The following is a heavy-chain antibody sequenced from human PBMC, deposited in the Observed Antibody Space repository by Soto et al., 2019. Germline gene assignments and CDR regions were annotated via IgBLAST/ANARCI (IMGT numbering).Heavy chain of an antibody. CDR3: ARGGPIAPRNRLSYYYMYV. CDR2: ISHSGTT. CDR1: GGSIRTSNS. D-gene: IGHD6-6*01. J-gene: IGHJ6*03. V-gene: IGHV4-4*02. Sequence: QVQLQESGPGLVKPSGTLSLTCAVSGGSIRTSNSWTWVRQTPGKGLEWIGEISHSGTTNFNPSRKTRVTISLEKSKSLYSLNLTPVTAADTAVYFGARGGPIAPRNRLSYYYMYVWGKGTTVAISS.